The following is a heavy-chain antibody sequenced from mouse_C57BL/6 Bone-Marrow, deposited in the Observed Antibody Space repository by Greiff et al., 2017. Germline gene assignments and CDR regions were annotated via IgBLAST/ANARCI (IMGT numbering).Heavy chain of an antibody. V-gene: IGHV1-7*01. CDR2: INPSSGYT. CDR3: ARSTWFAY. J-gene: IGHJ3*01. CDR1: GYTFTSYW. Sequence: VQLQQSGAELAKPGASVKMSCKASGYTFTSYWMHWVKQRPGQGLEWIGYINPSSGYTKYNQKIKNKATLTADKSSSTAYMQLSSLPYEDSAVDYCARSTWFAYWGQGTLVTVTA.